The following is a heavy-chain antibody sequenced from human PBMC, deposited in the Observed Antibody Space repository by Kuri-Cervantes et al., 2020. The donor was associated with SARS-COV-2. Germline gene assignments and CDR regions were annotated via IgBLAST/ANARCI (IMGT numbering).Heavy chain of an antibody. CDR2: INHSGST. Sequence: SETLSLTCAVYGGSFSGYYWSWIRQPPGKGLEWIGEINHSGSTNYNPSLKSRVTISVDTSKNQSSLKLSSVTAADTAVYYCAGRWAYYDILEHDAFDIWGQGTMVNVAS. CDR3: AGRWAYYDILEHDAFDI. J-gene: IGHJ3*02. CDR1: GGSFSGYY. D-gene: IGHD3-9*01. V-gene: IGHV4-34*01.